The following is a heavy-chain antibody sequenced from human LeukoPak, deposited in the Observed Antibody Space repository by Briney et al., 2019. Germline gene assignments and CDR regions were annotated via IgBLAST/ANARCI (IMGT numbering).Heavy chain of an antibody. Sequence: ASVTVSCKFSGYTLTELSMHWVRQAPGKGLEWMGGFDPEDGETIYAQKFQGRVTMTEDTSTDTAYMELSSLRSEDTAVYYCATSHFSMVRGVIIIRPFDYWGQGTLVTVSS. V-gene: IGHV1-24*01. D-gene: IGHD3-10*01. CDR3: ATSHFSMVRGVIIIRPFDY. CDR1: GYTLTELS. J-gene: IGHJ4*02. CDR2: FDPEDGET.